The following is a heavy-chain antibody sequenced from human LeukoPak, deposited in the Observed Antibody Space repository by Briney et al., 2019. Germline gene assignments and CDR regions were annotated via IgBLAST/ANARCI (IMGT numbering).Heavy chain of an antibody. J-gene: IGHJ4*02. CDR2: ISSGSGPI. CDR1: GFTFSSYA. CDR3: ARGSAIYFDY. V-gene: IGHV3-48*02. Sequence: GGSLRLSCAASGFTFSSYAMHWVRQAPGKGLEWVSYISSGSGPIYYADSVKGRFTISRDNAKNSLYLQMNSLRDEDTAVYYCARGSAIYFDYWGQGTLVTVSS.